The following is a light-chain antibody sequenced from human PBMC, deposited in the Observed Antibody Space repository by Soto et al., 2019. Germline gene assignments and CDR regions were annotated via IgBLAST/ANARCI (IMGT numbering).Light chain of an antibody. CDR3: QQLFDSPIT. CDR2: AAS. Sequence: ESVTITCRASQVISTSLAWYQVKPGKAPKLLIYAASTLESGVPSRFSATVSGTEFSLTITSLQPEDYATYYCQQLFDSPITFGQGTRLEIK. CDR1: QVISTS. V-gene: IGKV1-9*01. J-gene: IGKJ5*01.